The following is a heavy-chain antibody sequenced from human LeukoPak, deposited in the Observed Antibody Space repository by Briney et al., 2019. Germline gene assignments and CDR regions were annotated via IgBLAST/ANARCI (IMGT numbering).Heavy chain of an antibody. D-gene: IGHD3-3*01. CDR2: TYYSGST. V-gene: IGHV4-39*01. J-gene: IGHJ4*02. CDR3: ARPRGDLWSGYDY. CDR1: GGSISRSSYY. Sequence: PSETLSLTCSVPGGSISRSSYYWTWIRQSPGRGLEWIGNTYYSGSTLYNPSLKSRVTISVDTSKNQFSLRLTSVTAADTAVYYCARPRGDLWSGYDYWGQGVLVTVSP.